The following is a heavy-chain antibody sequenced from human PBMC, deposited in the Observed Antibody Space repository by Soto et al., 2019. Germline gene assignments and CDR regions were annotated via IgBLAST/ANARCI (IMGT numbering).Heavy chain of an antibody. CDR3: AGYLGGNLHY. CDR1: GGSISSGDYY. J-gene: IGHJ4*02. D-gene: IGHD3-16*01. CDR2: HYYSGST. V-gene: IGHV4-30-4*08. Sequence: QLRESGPGLVKPSQTLFLTSTVSGGSISSGDYYWSWIRQPPGKGLEWIWYHYYSGSTYYNPSLKSRVTISLDTSNSHFPRSLSSVTAADTAVYYCAGYLGGNLHYRRQETLVTDSS.